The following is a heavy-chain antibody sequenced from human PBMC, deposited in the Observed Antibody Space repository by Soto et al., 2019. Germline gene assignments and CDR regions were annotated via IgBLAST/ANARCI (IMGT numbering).Heavy chain of an antibody. CDR3: TGGYCTSGTCYSGYFQH. Sequence: EVQLVQSGGGLVQPGGSLKLSCAASGFTFSGSTVHWVRQASGEGLQWVGRIRSKANDYATTYIASVKGRFTISRDDSRNTAYLQVSDLKTEDTAVYYCTGGYCTSGTCYSGYFQHWGQGALVTVFS. CDR1: GFTFSGST. CDR2: IRSKANDYAT. V-gene: IGHV3-73*02. J-gene: IGHJ1*01. D-gene: IGHD2-15*01.